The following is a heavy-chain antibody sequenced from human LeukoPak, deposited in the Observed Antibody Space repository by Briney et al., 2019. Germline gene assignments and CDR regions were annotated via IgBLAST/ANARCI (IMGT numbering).Heavy chain of an antibody. V-gene: IGHV3-48*03. J-gene: IGHJ6*03. CDR1: GIIFSDYE. CDR2: ISSSGSTI. Sequence: GGSLRLSCAASGIIFSDYEMKWVRQAPGKGLEWVSCISSSGSTIDYADSVKGRFTISRDNAKNSLYLQMNSLRAEDTAVYYCARPTYYYYYMDVWGKGTTVTVSS. CDR3: ARPTYYYYYMDV.